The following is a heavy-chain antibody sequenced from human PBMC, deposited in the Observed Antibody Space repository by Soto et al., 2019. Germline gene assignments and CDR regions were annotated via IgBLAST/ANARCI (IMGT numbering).Heavy chain of an antibody. J-gene: IGHJ5*02. CDR2: ISTYNGDT. V-gene: IGHV1-18*01. Sequence: ASVKVSCKASGYTFTTYDISWVRQAPGQGLEWMGRISTYNGDTNYPQSLQGRLTMTTDTSTNTAYMELRSLRSDDTAVYYCARGVGSGSYYNQYNWFDPWGQGTLVTVSS. CDR3: ARGVGSGSYYNQYNWFDP. D-gene: IGHD3-10*01. CDR1: GYTFTTYD.